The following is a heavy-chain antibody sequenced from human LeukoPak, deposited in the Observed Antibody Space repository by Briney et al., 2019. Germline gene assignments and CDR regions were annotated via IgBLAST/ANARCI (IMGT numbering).Heavy chain of an antibody. Sequence: PSETLSLTCTVSGGSISSSSYYWGWIRQPPGKGLEWIGTIFHSGSTYYNPSLKSRVTISLDTSKNQFSLRLSSVTAADTAVYYCARSIESTTGGWFDPWGQGTLVTVSS. CDR1: GGSISSSSYY. J-gene: IGHJ5*02. CDR3: ARSIESTTGGWFDP. CDR2: IFHSGST. V-gene: IGHV4-39*07. D-gene: IGHD5/OR15-5a*01.